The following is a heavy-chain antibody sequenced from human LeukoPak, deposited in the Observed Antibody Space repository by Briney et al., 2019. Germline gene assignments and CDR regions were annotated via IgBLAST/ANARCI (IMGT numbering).Heavy chain of an antibody. CDR3: AREVGATDH. D-gene: IGHD1-26*01. Sequence: GGSLRLSCAASGFTFSRYWLTWVRQAPGKGLEWVANIKQDGSEKYYVDSVKGRFTISRDNAKNSLYLQMNSLRAEDTAVYYCAREVGATDHWGQGTLVTVSP. V-gene: IGHV3-7*01. CDR2: IKQDGSEK. J-gene: IGHJ4*02. CDR1: GFTFSRYW.